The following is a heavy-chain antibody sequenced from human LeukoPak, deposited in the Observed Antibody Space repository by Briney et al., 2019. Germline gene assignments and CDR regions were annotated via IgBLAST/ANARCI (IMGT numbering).Heavy chain of an antibody. CDR2: ISYEGGTT. D-gene: IGHD6-6*01. J-gene: IGHJ4*02. CDR1: GFTFSNYG. Sequence: QPGRSLRLSCAGAGFTFSNYGMHWVRQAPGKGLEWVSVISYEGGTTYYADSVKGRFTISRDNSRNTLFLQMDSLRPEDTAVYYCAKEGTARISTWHDNWGQGTLVTVSS. V-gene: IGHV3-30*18. CDR3: AKEGTARISTWHDN.